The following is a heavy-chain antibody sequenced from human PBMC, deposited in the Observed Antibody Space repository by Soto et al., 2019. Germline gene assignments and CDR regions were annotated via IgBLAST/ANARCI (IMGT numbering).Heavy chain of an antibody. Sequence: PSETLSLTCAVSGGSISSGGYSWSWIRQPPGQGLEWIAYIYHSVSTYYNPSLKSRVTISVDRSKNQFSLKLSSVTAADTAVYYCARDANHRYCSSTSCSYKYYYYYYGMDVWGQGTTVTVSS. CDR2: IYHSVST. J-gene: IGHJ6*02. CDR1: GGSISSGGYS. CDR3: ARDANHRYCSSTSCSYKYYYYYYGMDV. D-gene: IGHD2-2*01. V-gene: IGHV4-30-2*01.